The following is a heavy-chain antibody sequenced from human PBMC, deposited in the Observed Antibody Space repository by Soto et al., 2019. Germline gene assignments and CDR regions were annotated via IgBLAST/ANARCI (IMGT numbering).Heavy chain of an antibody. CDR3: ARGDSTDCSNGVCSFFYNHDMDV. CDR1: GYSFTDYH. J-gene: IGHJ6*02. V-gene: IGHV1-2*04. Sequence: VKVSCKASGYSFTDYHIHWVRQAPGQGLEWLGRINPKSGGTSTAQKFQGWVTMTTDTSISTASMELTRLTSDDTAIYYCARGDSTDCSNGVCSFFYNHDMDVWGQGTTVTVSS. D-gene: IGHD2-8*01. CDR2: INPKSGGT.